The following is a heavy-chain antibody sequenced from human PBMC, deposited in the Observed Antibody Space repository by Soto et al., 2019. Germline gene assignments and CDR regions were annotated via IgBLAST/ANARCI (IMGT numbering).Heavy chain of an antibody. V-gene: IGHV1-18*04. CDR1: GYKFTTYG. CDR3: ARGLGTNGLDV. J-gene: IGHJ6*02. CDR2: ISTYNGNT. Sequence: ASVKVSCKASGYKFTTYGITWVRQAPGQGLEWLGGISTYNGNTDYAQNLQDRVTMTTETSTSTAYLEVRSLTSDDTAVYFCARGLGTNGLDVWGQGTTVTVSS. D-gene: IGHD7-27*01.